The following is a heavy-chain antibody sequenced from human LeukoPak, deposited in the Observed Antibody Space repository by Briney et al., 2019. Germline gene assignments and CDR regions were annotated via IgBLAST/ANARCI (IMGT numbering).Heavy chain of an antibody. D-gene: IGHD6-13*01. CDR2: FHHSGTT. V-gene: IGHV4-38-2*02. J-gene: IGHJ3*02. CDR3: ARAWGSSSWYAFDI. Sequence: SETLSLTCTVSGGSLGPCYYWGWIRQPPGKGLEWIGTFHHSGTTYYSPSLKSRVTTSGDTSKNQFSLKLTSVTAADTAVYYCARAWGSSSWYAFDIWGQGTMVTVSS. CDR1: GGSLGPCYY.